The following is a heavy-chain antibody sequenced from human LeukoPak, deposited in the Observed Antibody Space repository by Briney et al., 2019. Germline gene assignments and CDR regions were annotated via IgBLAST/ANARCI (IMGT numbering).Heavy chain of an antibody. CDR1: GFVFSIYT. D-gene: IGHD3-16*01. Sequence: GGSLRLSCSASGFVFSIYTMYWVRQAPGKGPEYVSTISGSGNGFSIYYADSVKGRFTISRDDSKSILYLQMNGLRSEDTAVYYCVKDFGRVRGTPDSWGQGTLVTVSS. J-gene: IGHJ4*02. V-gene: IGHV3-64D*06. CDR2: ISGSGNGFSI. CDR3: VKDFGRVRGTPDS.